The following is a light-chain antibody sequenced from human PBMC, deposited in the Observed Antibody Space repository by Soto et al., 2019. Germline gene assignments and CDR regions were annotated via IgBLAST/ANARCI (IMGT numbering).Light chain of an antibody. CDR2: EGS. CDR3: CSYAGNSYV. J-gene: IGLJ1*01. V-gene: IGLV2-23*01. Sequence: QSALTQPASVSGSPGQSITISCTGTSSDVGSYNLVSWYQQHPGKAPKLMIYEGSERPSGVSNRFSGSKSGNTASLTISGLQAEDEADYYCCSYAGNSYVFGTGTKLTVL. CDR1: SSDVGSYNL.